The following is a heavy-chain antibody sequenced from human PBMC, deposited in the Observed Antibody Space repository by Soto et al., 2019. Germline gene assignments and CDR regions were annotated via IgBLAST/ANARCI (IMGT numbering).Heavy chain of an antibody. CDR1: GGSISSYY. CDR2: IYYSGST. D-gene: IGHD1-26*01. V-gene: IGHV4-59*01. CDR3: ARVWSGSYYFDY. Sequence: KTSETLSLTCTVSGGSISSYYWSWIRQPPGKGLEWIGYIYYSGSTNYNPSLKSRVTISVDTSKNQFSLKLSSVTAADTAVYYCARVWSGSYYFDYWGQGTLVTVSS. J-gene: IGHJ4*02.